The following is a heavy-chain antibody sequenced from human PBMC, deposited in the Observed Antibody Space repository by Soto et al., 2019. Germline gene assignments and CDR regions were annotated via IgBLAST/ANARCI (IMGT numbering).Heavy chain of an antibody. Sequence: PGGSLRLSCAASGFTFSSYGMHWVRQAPGKGLEWVAVIWYDGSNKYYADSVKGRFTISRDNSKNTLYLQMNSLRAEDTAVYYCARAPEYSSSWSTDYDYYGMDVWGQGTTVTVSS. V-gene: IGHV3-33*01. D-gene: IGHD6-13*01. CDR3: ARAPEYSSSWSTDYDYYGMDV. J-gene: IGHJ6*02. CDR2: IWYDGSNK. CDR1: GFTFSSYG.